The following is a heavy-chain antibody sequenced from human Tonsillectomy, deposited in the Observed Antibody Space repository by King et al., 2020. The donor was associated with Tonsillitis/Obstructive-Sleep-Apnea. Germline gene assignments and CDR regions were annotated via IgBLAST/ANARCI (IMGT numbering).Heavy chain of an antibody. D-gene: IGHD6-13*01. CDR1: GGSISSSNW. CDR2: IYHSGST. Sequence: QLQESGPGLVKPSGTLSLTCAVSGGSISSSNWCSWVRQPPGKGLEWIGEIYHSGSTNYNPSLKSLVTLSVDKSKNQFSLKLSSVTAADTALYYCARVMQQQPGNNWFDPWGQGTLVTVSS. J-gene: IGHJ5*02. CDR3: ARVMQQQPGNNWFDP. V-gene: IGHV4-4*02.